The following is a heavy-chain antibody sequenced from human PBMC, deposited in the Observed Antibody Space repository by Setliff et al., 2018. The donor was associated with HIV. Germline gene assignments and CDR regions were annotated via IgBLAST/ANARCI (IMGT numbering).Heavy chain of an antibody. CDR2: IHSYGST. D-gene: IGHD3-10*01. Sequence: PSETLSLTCTVSGASISSYSWSWIRQSPGKRLEWIGYIHSYGSTDYNPSLRSRVTISVETSQNLFSLRLRSVTAADTGVYYCARPGSSSYYYAMDVWGLGTTVTVSS. J-gene: IGHJ6*02. V-gene: IGHV4-59*01. CDR1: GASISSYS. CDR3: ARPGSSSYYYAMDV.